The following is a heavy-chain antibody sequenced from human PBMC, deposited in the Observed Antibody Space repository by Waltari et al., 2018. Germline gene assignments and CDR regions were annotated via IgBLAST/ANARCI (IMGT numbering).Heavy chain of an antibody. V-gene: IGHV4-4*02. J-gene: IGHJ4*02. D-gene: IGHD2-2*01. CDR1: GDSISSNDW. Sequence: QVQLQESGPGLVKPSGTLSLTCAVSGDSISSNDWWSWVRQSPGKGLEWIGQVHHSGRTHYNPSLQSRVTISVDKSKNQFSLNLNSVTAADTAVYYCAGDRAIGLFFDYWGQGTLVTVSS. CDR2: VHHSGRT. CDR3: AGDRAIGLFFDY.